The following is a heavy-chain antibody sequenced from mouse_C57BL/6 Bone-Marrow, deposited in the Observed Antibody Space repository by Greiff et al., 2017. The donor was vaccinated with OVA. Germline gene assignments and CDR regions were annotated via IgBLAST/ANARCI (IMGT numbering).Heavy chain of an antibody. J-gene: IGHJ2*01. CDR2: IYPRSGNT. CDR3: ARGGDYYGRFDY. CDR1: GYTFTSYG. Sequence: QVHVKQSGAELARPGASVKLSCKASGYTFTSYGISWVKQRTGQGLEWIGEIYPRSGNTYYNEKFKGKATLTADNSSSTAYMELRSLTSEDSAVYFCARGGDYYGRFDYWGQGTTLTVSS. V-gene: IGHV1-81*01. D-gene: IGHD1-1*01.